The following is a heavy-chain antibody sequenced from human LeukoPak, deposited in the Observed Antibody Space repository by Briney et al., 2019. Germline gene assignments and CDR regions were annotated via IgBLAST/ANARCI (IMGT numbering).Heavy chain of an antibody. CDR2: INHSGST. CDR1: GGSFSGYY. V-gene: IGHV4-34*01. CDR3: ARRDDYGRYYFDY. Sequence: KSSETLSLTCAVYGGSFSGYYWSWIRQPPGKGLEWIGEINHSGSTNYNPSLKSRVTISVDTSKNQFSLKLSSVTAADTAVYYCARRDDYGRYYFDYWGQGTLVTVSS. D-gene: IGHD4/OR15-4a*01. J-gene: IGHJ4*02.